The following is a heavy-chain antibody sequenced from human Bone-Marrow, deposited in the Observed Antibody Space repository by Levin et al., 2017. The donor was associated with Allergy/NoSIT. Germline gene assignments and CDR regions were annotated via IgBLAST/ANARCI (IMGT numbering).Heavy chain of an antibody. CDR3: AREDY. CDR1: GFTFSSYA. J-gene: IGHJ4*02. CDR2: ISYDGSNK. V-gene: IGHV3-30-3*01. Sequence: GGSLRLSCAASGFTFSSYAMHWVRQAPGKGLEWVAVISYDGSNKYYADSVKGRFTISRDNSKNTLYLQMNSLRAEDTAVYYCAREDYWGQGTLVTVSS.